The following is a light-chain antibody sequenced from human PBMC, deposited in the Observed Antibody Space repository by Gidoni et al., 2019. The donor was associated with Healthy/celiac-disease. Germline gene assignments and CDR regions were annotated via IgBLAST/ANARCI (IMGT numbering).Light chain of an antibody. V-gene: IGKV1-5*03. CDR3: QQYNS. Sequence: DIQMTQSPSTLSASVGDRVTITCRDSQSISSWLAWYQQKPGKAPKLLIYKASSLESGVPSRFSGSGSGTEFTLTISSLQPDDFATYYCQQYNSFGQGTKVESK. CDR1: QSISSW. J-gene: IGKJ1*01. CDR2: KAS.